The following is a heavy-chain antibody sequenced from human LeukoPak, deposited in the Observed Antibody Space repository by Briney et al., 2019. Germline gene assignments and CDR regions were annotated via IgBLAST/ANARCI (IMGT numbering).Heavy chain of an antibody. CDR3: ARGVYDDYVHWFDP. CDR2: IYYSGST. Sequence: SETLSLTCTVSGGSISSYYWSWIRQPPEKGLEWIGYIYYSGSTNYNPSLKSRVTISVDTSKNQFSLKLSSVTAADTAVYYCARGVYDDYVHWFDPWGQGTLVTVSS. J-gene: IGHJ5*02. D-gene: IGHD4-17*01. CDR1: GGSISSYY. V-gene: IGHV4-59*01.